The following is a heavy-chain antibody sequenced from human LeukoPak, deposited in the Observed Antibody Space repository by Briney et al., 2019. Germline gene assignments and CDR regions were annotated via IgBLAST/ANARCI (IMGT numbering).Heavy chain of an antibody. D-gene: IGHD2-8*01. CDR3: AARERHGTKAGDY. CDR1: GYSFTRYY. J-gene: IGHJ4*02. V-gene: IGHV1-69*05. Sequence: ASVKVSCKTSGYSFTRYYIHWVRQAPGQGLEWMGGIIPIFGTANYAQKFQGRVTITTDESTSTAYMELSSLRSEDTAGYYCAARERHGTKAGDYWGQGTLVTVSS. CDR2: IIPIFGTA.